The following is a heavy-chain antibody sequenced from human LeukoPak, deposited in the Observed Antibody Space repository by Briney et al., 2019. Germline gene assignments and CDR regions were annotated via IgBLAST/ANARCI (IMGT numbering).Heavy chain of an antibody. V-gene: IGHV3-30-3*01. CDR3: ARDYYDSSGYRQRGSNAFDI. CDR2: ISYDGSNK. J-gene: IGHJ3*02. CDR1: GFTFSSYV. Sequence: GRSLRLSCAASGFTFSSYVMHWVRQAPGKGLEWVAVISYDGSNKYYADSVKGRFTISRDNSKNTLYLQMNSLRAEDTAVYYCARDYYDSSGYRQRGSNAFDIWGQGTMVTVSS. D-gene: IGHD3-22*01.